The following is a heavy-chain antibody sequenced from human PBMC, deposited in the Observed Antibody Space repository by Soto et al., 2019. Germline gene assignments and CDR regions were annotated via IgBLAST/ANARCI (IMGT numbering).Heavy chain of an antibody. CDR1: GYTFTSYG. CDR2: ISAYNGNT. Sequence: QVKLVQSGAEVKKPGASVKVSCKASGYTFTSYGISWVRQAPGQGLEWMGWISAYNGNTNYAQKLQGRVTTTRDTSTSTAYMELSSLRSDYTAVYYCARDTSAAGISDYWCQGTLVTVSS. CDR3: ARDTSAAGISDY. V-gene: IGHV1-18*01. J-gene: IGHJ4*02. D-gene: IGHD6-13*01.